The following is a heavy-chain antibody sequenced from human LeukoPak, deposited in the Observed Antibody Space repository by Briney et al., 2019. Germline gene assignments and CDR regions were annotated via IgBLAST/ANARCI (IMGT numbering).Heavy chain of an antibody. Sequence: SETLSLTCTVSGASISSYYWSWIRQPPGKGLEWIGYIYYSGSTNYSPSLKSRVTISVDTSKNQFSLKLSSVTAADTAVYYCARHLSSGWYDYRGQGTLVTVSS. J-gene: IGHJ4*02. V-gene: IGHV4-59*08. CDR2: IYYSGST. CDR3: ARHLSSGWYDY. D-gene: IGHD6-19*01. CDR1: GASISSYY.